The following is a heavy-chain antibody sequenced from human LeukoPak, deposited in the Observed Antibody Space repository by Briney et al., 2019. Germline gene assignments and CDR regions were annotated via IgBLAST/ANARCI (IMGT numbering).Heavy chain of an antibody. D-gene: IGHD5-12*01. Sequence: GASVKVSCKASGYTFTSYDINWVRQATGQGLEWMGWMNPNSGNTGYAQKFQGRVTMTRNTSISTAYMELSSLRSEDTAVYYCARQMRGYTFYHYYYYGMDVWGQGTTVTVSS. J-gene: IGHJ6*02. CDR1: GYTFTSYD. CDR2: MNPNSGNT. V-gene: IGHV1-8*01. CDR3: ARQMRGYTFYHYYYYGMDV.